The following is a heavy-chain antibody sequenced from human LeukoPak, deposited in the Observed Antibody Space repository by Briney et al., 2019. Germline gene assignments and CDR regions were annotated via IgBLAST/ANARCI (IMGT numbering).Heavy chain of an antibody. D-gene: IGHD1-26*01. CDR1: GFTFTSYA. CDR2: ITGSGDTT. CDR3: ARNGGSYLQPTDY. Sequence: GGSLRLSCAASGFTFTSYAMTWVRQAPGKGLEWVSSITGSGDTTYYADSVKGRFTISRDNSKNTLFLQMNSLRAEDTAVYHCARNGGSYLQPTDYWGQGTLVTVSS. V-gene: IGHV3-23*01. J-gene: IGHJ4*02.